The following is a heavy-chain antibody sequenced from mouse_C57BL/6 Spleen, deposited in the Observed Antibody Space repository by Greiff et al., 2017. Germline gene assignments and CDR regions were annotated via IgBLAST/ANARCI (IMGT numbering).Heavy chain of an antibody. V-gene: IGHV1-50*01. J-gene: IGHJ2*01. Sequence: VQLQQPGAELVKPGASVKLSCKASGYTFTSYWMQWVKQRPGQGLEWIGEIDPFDSYTNYNQKFKGKATLTVDTSSSTAYMQLSSLTSEDSAVYYCARFYVRYCFAYWGQGTPLTVSS. CDR1: GYTFTSYW. CDR3: ARFYVRYCFAY. CDR2: IDPFDSYT. D-gene: IGHD1-1*01.